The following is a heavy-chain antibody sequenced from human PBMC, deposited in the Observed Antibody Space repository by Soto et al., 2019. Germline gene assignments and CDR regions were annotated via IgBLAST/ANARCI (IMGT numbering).Heavy chain of an antibody. V-gene: IGHV1-18*01. J-gene: IGHJ6*02. CDR1: GYIFVNYG. CDR2: ISPYTGNT. Sequence: QVQLEQSGDEVKKPGASVKVSCKASGYIFVNYGIAWVRQAPGQGLEWLRWISPYTGNTYYATKVQGRLTLTTDTYASTAFLVVGSLTSADPAVYYCAMVDLYVRPTPQDVWGQGPTVTVSS. CDR3: AMVDLYVRPTPQDV. D-gene: IGHD2-15*01.